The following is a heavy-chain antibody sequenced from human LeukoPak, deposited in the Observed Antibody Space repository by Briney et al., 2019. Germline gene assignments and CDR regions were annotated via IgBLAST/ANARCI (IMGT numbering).Heavy chain of an antibody. CDR1: GGTFGSYT. Sequence: ASVKVSCKASGGTFGSYTISWVRQAPGQGLEWMGRIIPILGIANYAQKFQGRVTITADKSTSTAYMELSSLRSEDTAVYYCARDPLNASSGYPYWGQGTLVTVSS. CDR2: IIPILGIA. V-gene: IGHV1-69*04. CDR3: ARDPLNASSGYPY. D-gene: IGHD3-22*01. J-gene: IGHJ4*02.